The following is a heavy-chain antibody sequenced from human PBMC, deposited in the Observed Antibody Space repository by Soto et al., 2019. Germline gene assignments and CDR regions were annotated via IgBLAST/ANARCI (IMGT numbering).Heavy chain of an antibody. J-gene: IGHJ4*02. CDR3: AKTLGQQLADYFDY. CDR1: GFTFSSYA. CDR2: ISGSGGST. V-gene: IGHV3-23*01. D-gene: IGHD6-13*01. Sequence: EVQLLESGGGLVQPGGSLRLSCAASGFTFSSYAMSWVRQAPGKGLEWVSAISGSGGSTYYADSVKGRFTISRDNSKYTLYLHMNSLRAEDTAAYYCAKTLGQQLADYFDYWGQGTLVTVSS.